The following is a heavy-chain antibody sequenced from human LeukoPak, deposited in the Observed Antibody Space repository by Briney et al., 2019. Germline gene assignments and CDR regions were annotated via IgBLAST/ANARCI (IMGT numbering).Heavy chain of an antibody. Sequence: GASVKVSCKASGYTFIGYYMHWVRQAPGQGLEWMGWINPNSGGTNYAQKFQGRITMTRDTSISTAYMELSRLRSDDTAVYYCARGVARSSKFHFSYYFDYWGQGTLVTVSS. D-gene: IGHD6-6*01. CDR1: GYTFIGYY. V-gene: IGHV1-2*02. CDR2: INPNSGGT. J-gene: IGHJ4*02. CDR3: ARGVARSSKFHFSYYFDY.